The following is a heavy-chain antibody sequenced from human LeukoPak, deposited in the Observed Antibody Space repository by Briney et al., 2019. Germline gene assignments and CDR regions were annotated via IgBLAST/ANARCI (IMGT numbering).Heavy chain of an antibody. CDR3: AKAARSSDTSVLRFLEWLLTD. CDR1: GYTFTDYY. J-gene: IGHJ4*02. D-gene: IGHD3-3*01. V-gene: IGHV1-2*06. Sequence: EASVKVSCKTSGYTFTDYYIHWVRQAPGQGLEWMGRVNPRRGDTSFARKFQGRVTMSSDTSISTVYMDLSTLRSDDTAVYFCAKAARSSDTSVLRFLEWLLTDWGQGTLVIVSS. CDR2: VNPRRGDT.